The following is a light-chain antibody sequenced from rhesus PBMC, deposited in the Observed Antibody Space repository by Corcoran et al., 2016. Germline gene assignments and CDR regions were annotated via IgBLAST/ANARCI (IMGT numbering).Light chain of an antibody. CDR2: KAS. J-gene: IGKJ1*01. CDR3: QHSYGTPPS. Sequence: DIQMTQSPSSLSASVGDRVTITCRASENVNNYIHWSPQKQGKAPMLLIYKASTLQSGVPSRCSGSGSGTYFTLTIISLQPEDFATYYCQHSYGTPPSFGQATKVGIK. V-gene: IGKV1-74*01. CDR1: ENVNNY.